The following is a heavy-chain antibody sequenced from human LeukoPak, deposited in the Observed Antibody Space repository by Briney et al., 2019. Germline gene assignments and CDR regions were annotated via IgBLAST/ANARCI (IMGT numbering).Heavy chain of an antibody. CDR1: GFTFSSYS. Sequence: GGSLRLSCAASGFTFSSYSMNWVRQAPGKGLEWVSSISSSSSYIYYADSVKGRFTISRDNAKNSLYLQMNSLRAEDTAIYYCAKEREEGATPFDYWGQGSLVTVSS. J-gene: IGHJ4*02. V-gene: IGHV3-21*01. CDR3: AKEREEGATPFDY. CDR2: ISSSSSYI. D-gene: IGHD1-26*01.